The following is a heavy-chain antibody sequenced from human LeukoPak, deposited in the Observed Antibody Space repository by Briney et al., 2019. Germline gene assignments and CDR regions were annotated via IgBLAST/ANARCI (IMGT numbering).Heavy chain of an antibody. CDR1: GFTFSSYA. V-gene: IGHV3-23*01. CDR3: AKDLGYSYGYGGYWFDP. CDR2: ISGSGGST. J-gene: IGHJ5*02. D-gene: IGHD5-18*01. Sequence: GGSLRLSCAASGFTFSSYAMSWVRQAPGKGLEWVSAISGSGGSTYYADSVKGRFTISRDNSKNTLYLQMNSLRAEDTAVYYCAKDLGYSYGYGGYWFDPWGQGTLVTVSS.